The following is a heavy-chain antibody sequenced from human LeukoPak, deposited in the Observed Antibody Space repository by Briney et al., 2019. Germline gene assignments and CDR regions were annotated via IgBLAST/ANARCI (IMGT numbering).Heavy chain of an antibody. J-gene: IGHJ4*02. V-gene: IGHV4-30-2*01. CDR1: GGSISSGGYS. CDR3: ARARSVTTNFDY. D-gene: IGHD4-17*01. CDR2: IYHSGST. Sequence: SETLSLTCAVSGGSISSGGYSWSWIRQPPGKGLEWIGYIYHSGSTYYNPSLKSRVTISVDRSKNQFSLKLSSVTAADTAVYYCARARSVTTNFDYWGQGTLVTVSS.